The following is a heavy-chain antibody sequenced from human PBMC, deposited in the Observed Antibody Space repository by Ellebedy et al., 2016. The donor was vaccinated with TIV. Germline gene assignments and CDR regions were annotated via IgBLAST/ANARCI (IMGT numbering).Heavy chain of an antibody. D-gene: IGHD2-15*01. V-gene: IGHV1-69*04. CDR1: GGTFSSYA. CDR3: ARDLTPGDAFDI. CDR2: IIPILGIA. J-gene: IGHJ3*02. Sequence: ASVKVSCKASGGTFSSYAISWVRQAPGQGLEWMGRIIPILGIANYAQKFQGRVTITADKSTSTAYMELSSLRFEDTAVYYCARDLTPGDAFDIWGQGTMVTVSS.